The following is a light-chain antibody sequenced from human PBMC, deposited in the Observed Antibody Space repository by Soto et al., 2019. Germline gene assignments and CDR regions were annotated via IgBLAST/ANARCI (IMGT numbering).Light chain of an antibody. Sequence: EIVLTQSPATLSLSPGERATLSCGASQSVSSLLASYQQKPGQAPRLLIYAASNRATGIPTRFSGSGSGTDFTLTIGSLEPEDFAVYYCQQRSDWPWTFGQGTKVDI. CDR3: QQRSDWPWT. V-gene: IGKV3-11*01. CDR2: AAS. J-gene: IGKJ1*01. CDR1: QSVSSL.